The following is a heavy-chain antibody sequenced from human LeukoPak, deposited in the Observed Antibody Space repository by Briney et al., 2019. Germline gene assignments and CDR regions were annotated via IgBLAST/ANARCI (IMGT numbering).Heavy chain of an antibody. CDR1: GGSISGYY. Sequence: SDPLSLTGTVAGGSISGYYWSWIRQPPGKGVGWIEYIYYSGSTNYKHSLKNRVTISVDTSKNQFSLRLSSVTAADAAVYYCAREYGGDAFDIWGQGTMVTVPT. J-gene: IGHJ3*02. CDR3: AREYGGDAFDI. CDR2: IYYSGST. D-gene: IGHD4/OR15-4a*01. V-gene: IGHV4-59*01.